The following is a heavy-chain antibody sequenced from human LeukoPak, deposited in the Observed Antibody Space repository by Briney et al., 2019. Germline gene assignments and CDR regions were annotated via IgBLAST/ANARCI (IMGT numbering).Heavy chain of an antibody. V-gene: IGHV3-21*01. D-gene: IGHD1-26*01. Sequence: GGSLRLSCAASGFTFSSYSMNWVRRAPGKGLEWVSSISSSSRYIYYADSVKGRFTISRDNAKNSLYLKMNSLRAEDTAVYYCARVRSQQVVGALLDYWGQGTLVTVSS. CDR2: ISSSSRYI. J-gene: IGHJ4*02. CDR1: GFTFSSYS. CDR3: ARVRSQQVVGALLDY.